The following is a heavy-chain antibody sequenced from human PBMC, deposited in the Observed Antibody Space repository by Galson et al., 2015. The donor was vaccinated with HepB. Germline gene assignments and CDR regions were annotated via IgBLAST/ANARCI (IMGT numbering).Heavy chain of an antibody. CDR3: ARRTEQLWLLWGFDY. V-gene: IGHV4-39*01. D-gene: IGHD5-18*01. CDR1: GGSISSSSYY. J-gene: IGHJ4*02. Sequence: ETLSLTCPVSGGSISSSSYYWGWIRQPPGKGLEWIGSIYYSGSTYYNPSLKSRVTISVDTSKNQFSLKLSSVTAADTAVYYCARRTEQLWLLWGFDYWGQGTLVTVSS. CDR2: IYYSGST.